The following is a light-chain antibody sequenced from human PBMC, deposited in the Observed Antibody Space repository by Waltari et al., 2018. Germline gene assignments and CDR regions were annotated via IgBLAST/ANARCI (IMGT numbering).Light chain of an antibody. CDR1: QGVSTY. Sequence: AIRMTQSPSSLSASIGDRVTISCRASQGVSTYLAWYQQKPGKSPSLLIHAASTLQSGVPSRFSGSGTGTDFTLPITCLQSEDFATYYCQQYHDYPWTFGQGTKVDI. CDR3: QQYHDYPWT. J-gene: IGKJ1*01. V-gene: IGKV1-8*01. CDR2: AAS.